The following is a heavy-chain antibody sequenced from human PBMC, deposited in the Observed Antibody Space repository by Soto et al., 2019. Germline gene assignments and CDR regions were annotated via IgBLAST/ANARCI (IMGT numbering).Heavy chain of an antibody. CDR1: GGTFSSYA. V-gene: IGHV1-69*13. Sequence: VNVSCKASGGTFSSYAISWVRQAPGQGLEWMGGIIPIFGTANYAQKFQGRVTITADESTSTAYMELSSLRSEDTAVYYCARGFKQWLVRYYYYGMDVWGQGTTVTVSS. J-gene: IGHJ6*02. CDR3: ARGFKQWLVRYYYYGMDV. CDR2: IIPIFGTA. D-gene: IGHD6-19*01.